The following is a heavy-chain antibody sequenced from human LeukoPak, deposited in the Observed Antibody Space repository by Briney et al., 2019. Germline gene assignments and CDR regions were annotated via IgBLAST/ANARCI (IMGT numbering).Heavy chain of an antibody. D-gene: IGHD3-3*01. J-gene: IGHJ6*02. Sequence: ASVKVSCKASGYTFTSYGISWVRQAPGQGLEWMGWISAYNGNTNYAQKLQGRVTMTKDTSTSTAYMELRSLRSDDTAVYYCARNGYYDFWSGYSTSDYYYGMDVWGQGTTVTVSS. V-gene: IGHV1-18*01. CDR1: GYTFTSYG. CDR3: ARNGYYDFWSGYSTSDYYYGMDV. CDR2: ISAYNGNT.